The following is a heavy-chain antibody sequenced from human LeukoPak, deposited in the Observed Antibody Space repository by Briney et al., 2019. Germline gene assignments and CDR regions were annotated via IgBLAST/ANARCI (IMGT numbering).Heavy chain of an antibody. D-gene: IGHD3-16*02. CDR1: GFTFTNYA. CDR2: ISGSGTST. CDR3: AKGPRVFGGLIGSGGYYFDY. V-gene: IGHV3-23*01. J-gene: IGHJ4*02. Sequence: GGSLRPSCAASGFTFTNYAMSWVRQAPGQGREWVSGISGSGTSTYYADSVKGRFTMSRDNPNYMLYLEMNSLRAEDTAVYYCAKGPRVFGGLIGSGGYYFDYWGQGTLVTVSS.